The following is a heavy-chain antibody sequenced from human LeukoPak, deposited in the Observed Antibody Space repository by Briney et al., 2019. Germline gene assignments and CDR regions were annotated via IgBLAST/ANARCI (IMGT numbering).Heavy chain of an antibody. J-gene: IGHJ3*02. CDR2: INHSGST. V-gene: IGHV4-34*01. Sequence: PSETLSLTCTVYGGSFTYYHWSWIRQPPGKGLEWIGDINHSGSTNYNPALKSRVTISLETSKNQFPLELNSVTAADTAVYYCARRPDGFDIWGQGTMVTVSS. CDR3: ARRPDGFDI. CDR1: GGSFTYYH.